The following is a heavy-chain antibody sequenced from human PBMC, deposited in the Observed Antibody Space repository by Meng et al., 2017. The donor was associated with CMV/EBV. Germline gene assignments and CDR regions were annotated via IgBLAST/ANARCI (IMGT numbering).Heavy chain of an antibody. CDR2: MWNKGSDR. CDR3: AKDGNGYNLGY. D-gene: IGHD1-1*01. V-gene: IGHV3-30*02. J-gene: IGHJ4*02. Sequence: GGSLRLSCAGSGFTFSYYGMHWVRQAPGKGLEWVAFMWNKGSDRYYAESVKGRFTISRDNSEKTLYLQMNRLRHDDTAVYYCAKDGNGYNLGYWGQGTLVTVSS. CDR1: GFTFSYYG.